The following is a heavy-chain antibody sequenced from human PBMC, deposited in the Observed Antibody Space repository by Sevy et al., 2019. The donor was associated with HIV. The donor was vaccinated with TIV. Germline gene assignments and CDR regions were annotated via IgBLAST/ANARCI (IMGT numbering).Heavy chain of an antibody. Sequence: GGSLRLSCAASEFTFSNYAMSWVRQAPGKGLEWVSTITSSGGRTYYADSVRGQFTISRDNSKHTLYLQMNSLRAEDTAVYYCATYYYDSSGYYSAGWFDPWGQGTLVTVSS. V-gene: IGHV3-23*01. CDR2: ITSSGGRT. J-gene: IGHJ5*02. CDR1: EFTFSNYA. CDR3: ATYYYDSSGYYSAGWFDP. D-gene: IGHD3-22*01.